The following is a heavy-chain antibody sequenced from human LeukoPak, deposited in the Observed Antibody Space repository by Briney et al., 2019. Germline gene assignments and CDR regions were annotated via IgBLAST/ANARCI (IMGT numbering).Heavy chain of an antibody. CDR1: GYTFTSYD. CDR2: MNPNSGNT. D-gene: IGHD5-18*01. Sequence: ASVKVSCKASGYTFTSYDINWVRQATGQGLEWMGWMNPNSGNTGYAQKFQGRVTTTRNTSISTAYMELGSLRSEDTAVYYCARRPGGYSYGSFGYWGQGTLVTVSS. V-gene: IGHV1-8*01. CDR3: ARRPGGYSYGSFGY. J-gene: IGHJ4*02.